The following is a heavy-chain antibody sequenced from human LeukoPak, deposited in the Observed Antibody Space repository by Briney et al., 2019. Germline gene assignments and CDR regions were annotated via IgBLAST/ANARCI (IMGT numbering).Heavy chain of an antibody. CDR2: IKQDGSVK. D-gene: IGHD6-6*01. Sequence: GGSLRLSCAASGFTFNNYWMTWVRQAPGKGLEWVANIKQDGSVKYYVDSVKGRFTISRDNAKNSVYPQMNRLRGEDTAVYYCARIGYRSSSNDYWGQGTLVIVSS. J-gene: IGHJ4*02. CDR1: GFTFNNYW. CDR3: ARIGYRSSSNDY. V-gene: IGHV3-7*01.